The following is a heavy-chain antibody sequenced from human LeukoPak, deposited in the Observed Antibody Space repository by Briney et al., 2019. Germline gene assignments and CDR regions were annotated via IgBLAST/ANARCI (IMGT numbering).Heavy chain of an antibody. Sequence: ASVKVSCKASGYTFTSYGISWVRQAPGQGLEWMGWISAYNGNTNYAQKLQGRVTMTTDTSTSTAYMELRSLRSDDTAVYCCARDHLADYYDSSGYYDYWGQGTLVTVSS. D-gene: IGHD3-22*01. V-gene: IGHV1-18*01. CDR2: ISAYNGNT. CDR1: GYTFTSYG. CDR3: ARDHLADYYDSSGYYDY. J-gene: IGHJ4*02.